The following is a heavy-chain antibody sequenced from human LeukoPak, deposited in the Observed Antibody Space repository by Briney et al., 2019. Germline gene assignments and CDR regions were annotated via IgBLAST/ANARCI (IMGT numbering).Heavy chain of an antibody. CDR2: ISYDGSNK. V-gene: IGHV3-30-3*01. J-gene: IGHJ4*02. Sequence: PGGSLRLSCAASGFTFSSYAMHWVRQAPGKGLEWVAVISYDGSNKYYADSVKGRFTISRDNSKNTLYLLMNSLRAEDTAAYYCARDQVNHRALPDYWGQGTLVTVSS. CDR1: GFTFSSYA. CDR3: ARDQVNHRALPDY.